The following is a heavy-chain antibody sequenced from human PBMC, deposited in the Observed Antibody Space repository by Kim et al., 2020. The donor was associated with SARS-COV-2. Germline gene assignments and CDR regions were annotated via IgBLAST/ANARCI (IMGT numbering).Heavy chain of an antibody. CDR2: ISAYNGNT. CDR1: GYTFTSYG. Sequence: ASVKVSCKASGYTFTSYGISWVRQAPGQGLEWMGWISAYNGNTNYAHKLQGRVTMTTDTSTTTAYMELRSLRSDDTAVYFCARDLGAGTTGLFDYWGQGTLVTVSS. J-gene: IGHJ4*02. CDR3: ARDLGAGTTGLFDY. D-gene: IGHD1-7*01. V-gene: IGHV1-18*01.